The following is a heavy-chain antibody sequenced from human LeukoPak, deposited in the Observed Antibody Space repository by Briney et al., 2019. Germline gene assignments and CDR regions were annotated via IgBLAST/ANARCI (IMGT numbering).Heavy chain of an antibody. J-gene: IGHJ5*02. CDR2: INSNSNSI. Sequence: GGSLRLSCAASGFTFNNYIMNWVRQAPGKGLEWVSSINSNSNSINYADSVRGRFTISRDNAKNSLNLQMHSLRGEDTAVYYCAKTDVVVVATTPNWFDAWGQGTLVTVSS. CDR3: AKTDVVVVATTPNWFDA. V-gene: IGHV3-21*01. CDR1: GFTFNNYI. D-gene: IGHD2-15*01.